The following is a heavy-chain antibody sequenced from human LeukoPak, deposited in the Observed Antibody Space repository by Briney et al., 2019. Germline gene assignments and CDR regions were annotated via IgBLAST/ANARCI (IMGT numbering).Heavy chain of an antibody. V-gene: IGHV5-51*01. CDR1: GYSFTSYW. Sequence: GESLKISCKGSGYSFTSYWIGWVRQMPGKGLEWMGIIYPGVSDTRYSPSFQGQVTISADKSISTAYLQWSSLKASDTAMYYCARLFLVVPAAIMRNWFDPWGQGTLVTVSS. J-gene: IGHJ5*02. CDR2: IYPGVSDT. D-gene: IGHD2-2*02. CDR3: ARLFLVVPAAIMRNWFDP.